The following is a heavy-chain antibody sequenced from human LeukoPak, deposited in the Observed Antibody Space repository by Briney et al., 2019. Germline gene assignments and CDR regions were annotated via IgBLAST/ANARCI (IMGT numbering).Heavy chain of an antibody. D-gene: IGHD2-2*01. CDR3: ARGSENVVVPAANNWFDP. CDR1: GGSISSSSYY. CDR2: IYYSGST. V-gene: IGHV4-39*01. J-gene: IGHJ5*02. Sequence: KPSETLSLTCTVSGGSISSSSYYWGWIRQPPGKGLEWIGSIYYSGSTYYNPSLKSRVTISVDTSKNQFSLKLSSVTAADTAVYYCARGSENVVVPAANNWFDPWGQGTLVTVSS.